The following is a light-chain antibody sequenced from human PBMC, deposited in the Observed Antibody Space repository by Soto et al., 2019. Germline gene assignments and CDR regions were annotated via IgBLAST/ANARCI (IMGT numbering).Light chain of an antibody. CDR1: QSVSNNY. Sequence: EIVLTQSPGTLSLSPGERATLSCRASQSVSNNYLAWYQQKAGQAPRLLIYGASTRATGIPDRFSGSGSGTEFTLTISSLQPDDFATYYCQHYNSYSEAFGQGTKVDI. V-gene: IGKV3-20*01. CDR3: QHYNSYSEA. CDR2: GAS. J-gene: IGKJ1*01.